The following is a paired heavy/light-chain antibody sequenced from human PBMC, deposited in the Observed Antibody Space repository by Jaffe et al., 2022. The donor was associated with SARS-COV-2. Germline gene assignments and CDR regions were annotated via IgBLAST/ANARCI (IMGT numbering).Light chain of an antibody. J-gene: IGLJ3*02. CDR3: AAWDNGLSSWV. V-gene: IGLV1-47*01. CDR1: SSNIGTYH. Sequence: QSVLTQSPSASGTPGQRVTISCSGSSSNIGTYHVSWYQHLPGTAPKLLICRDNQRPSGVPDRFSGSKSGTSASLDISGLRSEDEAEYYCAAWDNGLSSWVFGGGTSLTVL. CDR2: RDN.
Heavy chain of an antibody. CDR2: IKKDGTEK. J-gene: IGHJ4*02. D-gene: IGHD7-27*01. CDR1: GFTFSTSW. Sequence: EVQLVESGGGLVQPGGSLRLSCAASGFTFSTSWMNWVRQAPGKGLQWVASIKKDGTEKSYVDSVKGRFTISRDNAMNSLYLQMNSLRIEDTAVYYCANGDQFDYWGLGTLVAVSS. CDR3: ANGDQFDY. V-gene: IGHV3-7*01.